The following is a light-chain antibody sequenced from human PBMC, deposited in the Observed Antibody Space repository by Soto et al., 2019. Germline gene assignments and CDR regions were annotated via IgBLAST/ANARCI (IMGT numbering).Light chain of an antibody. Sequence: QPVLTQPPSASGTPGQRVTISCSGSSSNIGRNSVNWYQQLPGTAPKLLIYTNNQRPSGVPDRFSGSKSGTSASLAISGLQSEDEADYYCAAWDDSLNGLVFGGGTKVTVL. CDR2: TNN. CDR3: AAWDDSLNGLV. CDR1: SSNIGRNS. V-gene: IGLV1-44*01. J-gene: IGLJ2*01.